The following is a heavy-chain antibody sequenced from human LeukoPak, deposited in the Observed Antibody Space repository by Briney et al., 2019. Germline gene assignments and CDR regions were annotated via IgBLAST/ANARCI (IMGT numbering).Heavy chain of an antibody. CDR1: GYTFTSYG. D-gene: IGHD2-15*01. CDR3: ARDAVVAATLGDY. CDR2: ISAYNGNT. V-gene: IGHV1-18*01. Sequence: SSDQVSCQASGYTFTSYGISWVRQAPRQGLEWMGWISAYNGNTNYAQKLQGRVTMTTDTSTSTAYMELRSLRSDDTAVYYCARDAVVAATLGDYWGQGTLVTVSS. J-gene: IGHJ4*02.